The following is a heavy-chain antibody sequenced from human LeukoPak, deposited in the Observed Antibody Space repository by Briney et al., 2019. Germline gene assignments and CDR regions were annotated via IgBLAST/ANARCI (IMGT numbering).Heavy chain of an antibody. CDR2: ISWNSGSI. Sequence: GGSLRLSCAASGFTFDGYAMHWVRQAPGKGLEWVSGISWNSGSIGYADSVKGRFTISRDNAKNSPYLQMNSLRAEDMALYYCAEAVGRVGATTPFDYWGQGTLVTVSS. CDR1: GFTFDGYA. V-gene: IGHV3-9*03. CDR3: AEAVGRVGATTPFDY. D-gene: IGHD1-26*01. J-gene: IGHJ4*02.